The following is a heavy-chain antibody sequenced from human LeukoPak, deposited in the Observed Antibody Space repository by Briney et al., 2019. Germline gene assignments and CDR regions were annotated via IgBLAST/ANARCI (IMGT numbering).Heavy chain of an antibody. CDR3: ARDGTYYYDSSGYF. Sequence: KTSETLSLTCTVSGGSISSSSYYWDWIRQPPGKGLEWIGSIYYSGSTYYNPSLKSRVTISVDTSKNQFSLKLSSVTAADTAVYYCARDGTYYYDSSGYFWGQGTLVTVSS. J-gene: IGHJ4*02. V-gene: IGHV4-39*07. D-gene: IGHD3-22*01. CDR2: IYYSGST. CDR1: GGSISSSSYY.